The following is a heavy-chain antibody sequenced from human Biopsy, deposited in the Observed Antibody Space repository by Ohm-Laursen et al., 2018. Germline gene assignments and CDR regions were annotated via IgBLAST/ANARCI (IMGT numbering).Heavy chain of an antibody. CDR1: GFTFSRYG. D-gene: IGHD5-18*01. CDR3: AKTLGDSYGSRYFDY. Sequence: GSLRLSCSASGFTFSRYGMSWVRQAPGKGLEWASVTFESGDTTHYGDSVKGRFSVSRDNSKSTLYLQMNSLRAEDTAVYYCAKTLGDSYGSRYFDYWGQGTPVTVSS. V-gene: IGHV3-23*01. J-gene: IGHJ4*02. CDR2: TFESGDTT.